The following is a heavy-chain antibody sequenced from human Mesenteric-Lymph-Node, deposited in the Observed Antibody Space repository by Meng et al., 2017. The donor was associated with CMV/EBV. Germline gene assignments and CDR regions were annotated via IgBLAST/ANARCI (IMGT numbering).Heavy chain of an antibody. Sequence: GGSLRLSCAASGFTFSSYAMHWVRQAPGKGLEWVAVISYDGSNKYYADSVKGRFTISRDNSKNTLYLQMNSLRAEDTAVYYCARGPYCTYSTCDIRGALDYWGQGTPVTVSS. D-gene: IGHD2-8*01. J-gene: IGHJ4*02. CDR3: ARGPYCTYSTCDIRGALDY. V-gene: IGHV3-30-3*01. CDR1: GFTFSSYA. CDR2: ISYDGSNK.